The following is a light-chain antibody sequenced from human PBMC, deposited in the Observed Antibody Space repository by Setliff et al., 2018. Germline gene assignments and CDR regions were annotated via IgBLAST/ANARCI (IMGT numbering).Light chain of an antibody. CDR2: DVT. Sequence: LTQPRSVSGSPGQSVTISCTGSSSDVGAYNYVSWYQQHPGKAPKLMIYDVTKRPSGVPDRFSGSKSANTASLTISGLQAEDEADYYCSSYAGNFLFVFGIGTKVTVL. V-gene: IGLV2-11*01. J-gene: IGLJ1*01. CDR3: SSYAGNFLFV. CDR1: SSDVGAYNY.